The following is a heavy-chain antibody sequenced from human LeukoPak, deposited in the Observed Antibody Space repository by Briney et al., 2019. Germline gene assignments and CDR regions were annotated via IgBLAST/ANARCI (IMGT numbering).Heavy chain of an antibody. CDR1: GGTFSIYA. V-gene: IGHV1-69*05. Sequence: SVKVSCKASGGTFSIYAISWVRQAPGQGREWMGGIIPIFGTANYAQKFQGRVTITTDESTSTAYMELSSLRSEDTAVYYCARELRVAAACTPFFDYWGQGTLVTVSS. D-gene: IGHD6-13*01. CDR2: IIPIFGTA. J-gene: IGHJ4*02. CDR3: ARELRVAAACTPFFDY.